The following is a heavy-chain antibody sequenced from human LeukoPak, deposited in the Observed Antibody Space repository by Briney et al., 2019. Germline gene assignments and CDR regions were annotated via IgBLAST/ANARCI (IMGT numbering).Heavy chain of an antibody. CDR1: GYIFTNYW. V-gene: IGHV5-51*01. Sequence: GESLKISCRASGYIFTNYWIAWVRWMPGKGLEWMGIIYPGDSDTRYSPSFQGQVTISADKSISTAYLQWSSLKASDTAMYYCARASGSYYGGYFDYWGQGTLVTVSS. CDR2: IYPGDSDT. D-gene: IGHD1-26*01. J-gene: IGHJ4*02. CDR3: ARASGSYYGGYFDY.